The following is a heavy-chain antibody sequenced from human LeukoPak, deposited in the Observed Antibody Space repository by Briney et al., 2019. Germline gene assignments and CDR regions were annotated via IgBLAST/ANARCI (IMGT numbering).Heavy chain of an antibody. CDR1: GFTFSNAW. CDR2: IKSKTDGGTT. CDR3: TTDGLRYFDWLPHPFDY. D-gene: IGHD3-9*01. Sequence: GGSLRLSCAVSGFTFSNAWMSWVRQAPGKGLEWVGRIKSKTDGGTTDYAAPVKGRFTISRDDSKNTLYLQMNSLKTEDTAVYYCTTDGLRYFDWLPHPFDYWGQGTLVTVSS. J-gene: IGHJ4*02. V-gene: IGHV3-15*01.